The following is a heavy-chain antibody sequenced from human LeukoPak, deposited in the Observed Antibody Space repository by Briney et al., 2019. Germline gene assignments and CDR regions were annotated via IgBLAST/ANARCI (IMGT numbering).Heavy chain of an antibody. V-gene: IGHV4-39*01. CDR2: IYYSGST. CDR3: ASHNRLYYSSGYYLGASDY. J-gene: IGHJ4*02. D-gene: IGHD3-22*01. Sequence: PSETLSLTCTVSGGSISSSSYYWGWIRQPPGKGLEWIGSIYYSGSTYDNPSLKSRVTIYIDTSKNQFSLKLSSVTAADTAVYYCASHNRLYYSSGYYLGASDYWGQGTLVTVSS. CDR1: GGSISSSSYY.